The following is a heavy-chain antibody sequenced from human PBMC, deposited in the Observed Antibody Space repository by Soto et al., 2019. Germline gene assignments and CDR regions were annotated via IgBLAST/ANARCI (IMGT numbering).Heavy chain of an antibody. D-gene: IGHD2-8*01. V-gene: IGHV4-30-2*01. CDR3: ARFRDCTNGVCRPTGDHWYFDL. Sequence: SETLSLTCAVSGGSISSGGYSWSWIRQPPGKGLEWIGYIYHSGSTCYNPSLKSRVTISVDRSKNQFSLKLSSVTAADTAVYYCARFRDCTNGVCRPTGDHWYFDLWGRGTLVTVSS. J-gene: IGHJ2*01. CDR2: IYHSGST. CDR1: GGSISSGGYS.